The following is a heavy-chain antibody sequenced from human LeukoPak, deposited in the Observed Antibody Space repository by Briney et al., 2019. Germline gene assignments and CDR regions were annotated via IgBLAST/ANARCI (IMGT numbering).Heavy chain of an antibody. Sequence: GGSLRLSCAASGFPFNRQTMSWVRQAPGKGLEWVAKMKEDGTEIAYVDSVKGRFTISRDNAESSLYLEMKNLRAEDTAVYYCVKGGRQYLEFWGQGTLVTVSS. J-gene: IGHJ4*02. CDR2: MKEDGTEI. V-gene: IGHV3-7*03. CDR3: VKGGRQYLEF. D-gene: IGHD2-15*01. CDR1: GFPFNRQT.